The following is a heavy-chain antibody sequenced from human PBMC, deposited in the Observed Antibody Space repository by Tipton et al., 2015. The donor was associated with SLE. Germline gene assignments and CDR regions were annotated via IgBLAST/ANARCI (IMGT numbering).Heavy chain of an antibody. V-gene: IGHV4-61*02. D-gene: IGHD6-19*01. Sequence: TLSLTCTVSGGSISSGSYYWSWIRQPAGKGLEWIGRIYTSGSTNYNPSLKSRVTISVDTSKNQFSLKLSSVTAANTAVYYCARGRIAGAGNHFDYWGQGTLVTVSS. J-gene: IGHJ4*02. CDR1: GGSISSGSYY. CDR2: IYTSGST. CDR3: ARGRIAGAGNHFDY.